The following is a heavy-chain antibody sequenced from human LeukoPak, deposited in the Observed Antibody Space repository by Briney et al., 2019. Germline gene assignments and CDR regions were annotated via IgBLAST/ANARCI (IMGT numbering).Heavy chain of an antibody. CDR3: VRVKTGSIYDY. Sequence: SETLSLTCTVSGGSISSSSYFWGWIRQPPGKGLEWIASISYSGNTFYNSSVKSRVTISRDTSKNQFSLSLNSMTAAGTAVYYCVRVKTGSIYDYWGQGTLVTVSS. J-gene: IGHJ4*02. V-gene: IGHV4-39*07. CDR2: ISYSGNT. CDR1: GGSISSSSYF. D-gene: IGHD1-26*01.